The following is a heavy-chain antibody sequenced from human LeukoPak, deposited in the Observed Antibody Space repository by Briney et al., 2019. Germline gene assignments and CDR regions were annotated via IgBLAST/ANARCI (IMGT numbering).Heavy chain of an antibody. D-gene: IGHD3-22*01. J-gene: IGHJ4*02. CDR2: FDPEDGET. CDR1: GYTLTELS. Sequence: ASVKVSRKVSGYTLTELSMHWVRQAPGKGLEWMGGFDPEDGETIYAQKFQGRVTMTEDTSTDTAYMELSSLRSEDTAVYYCATLSYYYDSSGYSFDYWGQGTLVTVSS. CDR3: ATLSYYYDSSGYSFDY. V-gene: IGHV1-24*01.